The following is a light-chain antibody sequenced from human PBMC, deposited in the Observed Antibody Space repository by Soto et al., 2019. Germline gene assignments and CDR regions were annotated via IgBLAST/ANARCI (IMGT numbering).Light chain of an antibody. CDR1: QSVAKNY. Sequence: ETVLTQSPGTVSLSPGESATLSCRASQSVAKNYLAWFQHKPGQAHRLLIYDAYSRATGIQDRFSGSGSGTDFTLTVRRLQPEDFAVYYCQQYAYSPLTFGGGTKVDIK. V-gene: IGKV3-20*01. CDR2: DAY. CDR3: QQYAYSPLT. J-gene: IGKJ4*01.